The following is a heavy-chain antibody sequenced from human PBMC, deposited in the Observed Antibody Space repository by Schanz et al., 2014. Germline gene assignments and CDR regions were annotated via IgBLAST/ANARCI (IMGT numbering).Heavy chain of an antibody. J-gene: IGHJ4*02. D-gene: IGHD1-26*01. Sequence: EVQLVQSGGGLVQPGGSLRLSCAASGFTFSSHWMHWVRQDPGKGLVWVARINSVGSNTDYADSVKGRFTISRDNSKNTLFLQMNSLRAEDTAVYYCARDHTTESYYSAGPPIDYWGQGTLXTVSS. CDR3: ARDHTTESYYSAGPPIDY. CDR1: GFTFSSHW. V-gene: IGHV3-74*01. CDR2: INSVGSNT.